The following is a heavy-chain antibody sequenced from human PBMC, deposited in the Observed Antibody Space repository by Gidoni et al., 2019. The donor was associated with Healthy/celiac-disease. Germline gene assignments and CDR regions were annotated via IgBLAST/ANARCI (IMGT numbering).Heavy chain of an antibody. CDR3: TRDIVVVPAAINGMDV. Sequence: EVQLVESGGGLVQPGRSLRLSCTASGFTFGDYAMSWFRQAPGKGLEWVGFIRSKAYGGTTEYAASVKGRFTISRDDSKSIAYLQMNSLKTEDTAVYYCTRDIVVVPAAINGMDVWGQGTTVTVSS. D-gene: IGHD2-2*01. CDR2: IRSKAYGGTT. V-gene: IGHV3-49*03. CDR1: GFTFGDYA. J-gene: IGHJ6*02.